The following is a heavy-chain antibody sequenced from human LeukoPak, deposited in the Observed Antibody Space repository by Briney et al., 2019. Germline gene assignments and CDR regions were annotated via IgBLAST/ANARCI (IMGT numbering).Heavy chain of an antibody. J-gene: IGHJ4*02. CDR3: ARRLVRSGRRGGYEDY. Sequence: PSETLLLTCSVPHGPIRSSSYCWGWIRQPPGKGLEWPGSISYSGSTYYTPSLKSRVTISGDTSINQVSMKLSSVTAADTAVYYCARRLVRSGRRGGYEDYWGPRTLVTVSS. CDR2: ISYSGST. D-gene: IGHD1-26*01. CDR1: HGPIRSSSYC. V-gene: IGHV4-39*01.